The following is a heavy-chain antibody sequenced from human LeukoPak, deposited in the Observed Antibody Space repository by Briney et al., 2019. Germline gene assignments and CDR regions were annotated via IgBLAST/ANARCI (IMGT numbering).Heavy chain of an antibody. V-gene: IGHV3-23*01. Sequence: GGSLRLSCAASGFTFSSYAMSWVRQAPGKGLEWVSSISNSDGKTYYADSVKGRFTISRDNSKNTLYVQMNSLTAEDTAIYYCAKATGNLGNWGQGNLVTVSS. CDR3: AKATGNLGN. CDR2: ISNSDGKT. J-gene: IGHJ4*02. D-gene: IGHD1-1*01. CDR1: GFTFSSYA.